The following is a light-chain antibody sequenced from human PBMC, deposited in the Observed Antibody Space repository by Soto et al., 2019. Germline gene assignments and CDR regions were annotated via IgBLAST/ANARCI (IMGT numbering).Light chain of an antibody. CDR2: SAS. V-gene: IGKV1-6*01. CDR1: QGIRND. J-gene: IGKJ2*01. Sequence: AIQMTQFPSSLSAFVGDRVTITCRASQGIRNDLGWYQQKPGKPPKLLIYSASSLQSEVPSRFSGSGSGTDFTLTISSLQPEDFATYYCLQDYNYPYTFGQGTKVDIK. CDR3: LQDYNYPYT.